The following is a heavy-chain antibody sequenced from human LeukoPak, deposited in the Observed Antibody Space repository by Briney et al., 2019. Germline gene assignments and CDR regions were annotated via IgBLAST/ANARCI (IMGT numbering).Heavy chain of an antibody. J-gene: IGHJ4*02. CDR3: ARVLNDYTDNVYFDS. CDR2: LYRGDSI. D-gene: IGHD4-11*01. Sequence: PGGSLRLSCAASGNYWMHWVRQAPGKGLEWVSLLYRGDSIYYADSVKGRFTISRDTSKNTLYLQMDSLRAEDTAVYYCARVLNDYTDNVYFDSWGQGTLVTVSS. CDR1: GNYW. V-gene: IGHV3-53*01.